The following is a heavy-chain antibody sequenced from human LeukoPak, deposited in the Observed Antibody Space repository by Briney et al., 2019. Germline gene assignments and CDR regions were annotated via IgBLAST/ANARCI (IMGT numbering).Heavy chain of an antibody. CDR3: ARDRLLGSHPYFSGMDV. Sequence: PGGSLRLSCAASGFTFSNFNMHWVRQAPGKGLEYVSAISTDSTSTSYANSVKGRFTISRYNSKSTLYLQMDSLGADDMAVYYCARDRLLGSHPYFSGMDVWGQGTTVTVSS. V-gene: IGHV3-64*01. CDR1: GFTFSNFN. J-gene: IGHJ6*02. D-gene: IGHD1-26*01. CDR2: ISTDSTST.